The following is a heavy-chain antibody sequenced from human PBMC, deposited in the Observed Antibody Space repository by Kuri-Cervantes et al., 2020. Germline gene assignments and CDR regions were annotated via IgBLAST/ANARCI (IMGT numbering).Heavy chain of an antibody. CDR1: GGTFSSYA. CDR3: ARNYDSSGYESFHYYYYMDV. D-gene: IGHD3-22*01. Sequence: SVKVSCKASGGTFSSYAISWVRQAPGQGLEWMGGIIPIFGTANYAQKFQGRVTMTTDTSTSTAYMELRSLRSDDTAVYYCARNYDSSGYESFHYYYYMDVWGKGTTVTVSS. J-gene: IGHJ6*03. CDR2: IIPIFGTA. V-gene: IGHV1-69*05.